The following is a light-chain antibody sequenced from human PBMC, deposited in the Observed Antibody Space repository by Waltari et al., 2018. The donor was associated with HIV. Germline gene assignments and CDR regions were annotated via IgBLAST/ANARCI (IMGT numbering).Light chain of an antibody. CDR2: EVS. J-gene: IGLJ2*01. V-gene: IGLV2-8*01. Sequence: QSALTQPPSASGSPGQSVTISCTGASSHLGVYNSVSWYQQRPGKAPKVIISEVSKRSSGVPNRFSGSTSGNTASLTVSGLQADDEAEYFCSFYGGSNILVFGGGTKLTVL. CDR1: SSHLGVYNS. CDR3: SFYGGSNILV.